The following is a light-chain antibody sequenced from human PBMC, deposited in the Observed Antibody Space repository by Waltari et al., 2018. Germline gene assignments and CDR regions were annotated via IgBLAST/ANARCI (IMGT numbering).Light chain of an antibody. Sequence: QSALTQPPSASGSPGQSVTISCTGTSSDLGAYNYVSWYQQHPGKAPKPMIYEVSKRPSGVPDRFSGSKSGNTASLTVSGLQAEDEADYYCSSYAGSNNFDVFGTGTKVTVL. CDR3: SSYAGSNNFDV. J-gene: IGLJ1*01. CDR1: SSDLGAYNY. V-gene: IGLV2-8*01. CDR2: EVS.